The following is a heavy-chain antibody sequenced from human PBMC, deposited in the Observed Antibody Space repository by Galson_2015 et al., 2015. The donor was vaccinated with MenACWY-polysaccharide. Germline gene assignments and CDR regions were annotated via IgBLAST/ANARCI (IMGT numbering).Heavy chain of an antibody. Sequence: SLRLSCAASGFTFTKYPMHWVRQAPGKGLVWLAVISYDGKAAFYANSVKGRFTISRDNSNNTLYLQMNSLRADDTALYYCARDQGVVVTASSVDYWGQGTLVTVSS. V-gene: IGHV3-30*04. D-gene: IGHD2-21*02. CDR1: GFTFTKYP. CDR3: ARDQGVVVTASSVDY. J-gene: IGHJ4*02. CDR2: ISYDGKAA.